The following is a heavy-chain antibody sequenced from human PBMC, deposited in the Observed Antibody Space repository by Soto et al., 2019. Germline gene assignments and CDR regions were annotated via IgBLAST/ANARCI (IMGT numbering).Heavy chain of an antibody. CDR2: VSYSGST. V-gene: IGHV4-39*01. CDR1: GGSISNSSYL. J-gene: IGHJ4*02. D-gene: IGHD6-19*01. Sequence: QLQLQESGPRLVKPSETLSLTCTVSGGSISNSSYLWGWIRQPPGKGLQWIGRVSYSGSTYYNPSLKSRVTISVDTSKTQSSLRLSSVTAADTAVYYCSRIAVSGPITGFDYWGQGALVTVSS. CDR3: SRIAVSGPITGFDY.